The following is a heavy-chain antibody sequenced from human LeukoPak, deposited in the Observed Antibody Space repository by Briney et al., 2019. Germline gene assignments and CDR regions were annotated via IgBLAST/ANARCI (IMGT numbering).Heavy chain of an antibody. CDR1: GFIFRHYT. Sequence: PGGSLRLPCAASGFIFRHYTMTWVRQAPGKGLEWVSAISGSGGSTDYADSVKGRFTISRDNSKNTLYLQMNSLRAEDTAVYYCAKEAIVVVIVSYYYYMDVWGKGTTVTVSS. D-gene: IGHD2-21*01. CDR3: AKEAIVVVIVSYYYYMDV. J-gene: IGHJ6*03. V-gene: IGHV3-23*01. CDR2: ISGSGGST.